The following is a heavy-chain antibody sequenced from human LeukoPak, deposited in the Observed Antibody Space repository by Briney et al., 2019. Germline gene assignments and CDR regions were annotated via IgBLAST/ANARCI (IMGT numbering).Heavy chain of an antibody. CDR1: GGSISSGGYY. V-gene: IGHV4-31*03. CDR3: ARLIWFGESVAGTWFDP. Sequence: PSETLSLTCTVSGGSISSGGYYWSWIRQHPGKGLEWIGYIYYSGSTYYNPSLKSRVTISVDTSKNQFSLKLSSVTAADTAVYYCARLIWFGESVAGTWFDPWGQGTLVTVSS. CDR2: IYYSGST. D-gene: IGHD3-10*01. J-gene: IGHJ5*02.